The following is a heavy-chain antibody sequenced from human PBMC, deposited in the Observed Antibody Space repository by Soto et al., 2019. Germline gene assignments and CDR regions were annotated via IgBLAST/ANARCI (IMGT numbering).Heavy chain of an antibody. V-gene: IGHV1-46*01. CDR3: ARDRVDIVATIPDTYYFDY. CDR1: GYTFTSYY. D-gene: IGHD5-12*01. J-gene: IGHJ4*02. Sequence: ASVKVSCKASGYTFTSYYMHWVRQAPGQGLEWMGIINPSGGSTSYAQKFQGRVTMTRDTSTSTVYMELSSLRSEDTAVYYCARDRVDIVATIPDTYYFDYWGQGTLVTVSS. CDR2: INPSGGST.